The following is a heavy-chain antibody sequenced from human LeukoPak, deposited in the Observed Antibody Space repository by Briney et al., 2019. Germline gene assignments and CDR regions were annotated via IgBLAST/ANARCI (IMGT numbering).Heavy chain of an antibody. Sequence: ASVRVSCKASGYTFTSYYMHWVRQAPGQGLEGMGVINPSGGSTNYAEKFQGRVTMTRDTSTSTVYMELSSLRSEDTAVYYCARVEGYGSGSYTFDYWGQGTLVTVSS. J-gene: IGHJ4*02. CDR2: INPSGGST. CDR3: ARVEGYGSGSYTFDY. V-gene: IGHV1-46*01. CDR1: GYTFTSYY. D-gene: IGHD3-10*01.